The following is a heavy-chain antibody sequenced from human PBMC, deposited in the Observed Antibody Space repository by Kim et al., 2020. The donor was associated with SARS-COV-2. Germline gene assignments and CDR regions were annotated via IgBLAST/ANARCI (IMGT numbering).Heavy chain of an antibody. CDR3: VRDSTNSSGWYPLGF. CDR1: GFTFTTYG. D-gene: IGHD6-19*01. CDR2: IQSDGSKE. V-gene: IGHV3-30*03. Sequence: GGSLRLSCVASGFTFTTYGMHWVRQPPGKGLEWVAAIQSDGSKEYYVDSMKGRFTISRDDPKNTLYLQINSLRDDDTAVYYCVRDSTNSSGWYPLGFWGQGTLFTVSS. J-gene: IGHJ4*02.